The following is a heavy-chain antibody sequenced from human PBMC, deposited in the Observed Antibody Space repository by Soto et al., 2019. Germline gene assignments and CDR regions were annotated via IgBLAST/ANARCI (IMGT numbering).Heavy chain of an antibody. CDR3: ARHLGRAVAGFDY. Sequence: SETLSLTCTVSGGSISGYYWSWIRQPPGKGLEWIGYIYYSGSTNYNPSLKSRVTISVDTSKNQFSLKLSSVTAADTAVYYCARHLGRAVAGFDYWGQGTLVTVSS. CDR2: IYYSGST. J-gene: IGHJ4*02. CDR1: GGSISGYY. V-gene: IGHV4-59*08. D-gene: IGHD6-19*01.